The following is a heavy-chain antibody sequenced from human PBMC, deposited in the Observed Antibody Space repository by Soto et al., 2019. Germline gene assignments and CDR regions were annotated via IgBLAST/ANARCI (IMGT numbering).Heavy chain of an antibody. CDR3: VRELRHSGYDY. Sequence: SETLSLTCTVSGGSISSYYWSWIRQPPGKGLEWIGYIYYSGSTNYNPSLKSRVTISVDTSKNQFSLKLSSVTAADTAVYYCVRELRHSGYDYWGQGTLVTVSS. J-gene: IGHJ4*02. CDR2: IYYSGST. CDR1: GGSISSYY. V-gene: IGHV4-59*08. D-gene: IGHD5-12*01.